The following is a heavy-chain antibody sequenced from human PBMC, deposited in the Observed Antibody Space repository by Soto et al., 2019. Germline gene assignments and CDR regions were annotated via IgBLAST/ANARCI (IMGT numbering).Heavy chain of an antibody. D-gene: IGHD3-3*01. V-gene: IGHV1-3*01. CDR1: GYTFTSYA. CDR3: ARVSLSTIFGVVIRPHGMDV. CDR2: INAGNGST. J-gene: IGHJ6*02. Sequence: GASVKVSCKASGYTFTSYAMHWVRQAPGQRLEWMGWINAGNGSTKYSQKFQGRVTITRDTSASTAYMELSSLRSEDTAVYYCARVSLSTIFGVVIRPHGMDVWGQGTTVTVSS.